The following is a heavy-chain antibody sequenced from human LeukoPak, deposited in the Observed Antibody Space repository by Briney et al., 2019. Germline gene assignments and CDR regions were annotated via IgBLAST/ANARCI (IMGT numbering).Heavy chain of an antibody. CDR2: ISSSGSTI. V-gene: IGHV3-11*04. Sequence: GGSLRLSCAASGFTFSDYYMSWIRQAPGKGLEWVSYISSSGSTIYYADSVKGRFTISRENAKNSLYLQMNSLRAEDTAVYYCARDHHASPLYNWNYVAEENYYYYYYMDVWGKGTTVTVSS. J-gene: IGHJ6*03. CDR1: GFTFSDYY. CDR3: ARDHHASPLYNWNYVAEENYYYYYYMDV. D-gene: IGHD1-7*01.